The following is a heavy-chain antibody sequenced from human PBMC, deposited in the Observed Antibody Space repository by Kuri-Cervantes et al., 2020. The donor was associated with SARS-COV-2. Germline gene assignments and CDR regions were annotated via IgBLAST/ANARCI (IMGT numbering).Heavy chain of an antibody. CDR3: ARRGSATTFLDY. Sequence: GGSLRLSCKGSGYSFTSYWIGWVRQMPGKGLEWMGIIYPGDSDTRYSPSFQGQVTISADKSISTAYLQWSGLKPSDTAIYYCARRGSATTFLDYWGQGTQVTVSS. CDR1: GYSFTSYW. CDR2: IYPGDSDT. J-gene: IGHJ4*02. D-gene: IGHD2-15*01. V-gene: IGHV5-51*01.